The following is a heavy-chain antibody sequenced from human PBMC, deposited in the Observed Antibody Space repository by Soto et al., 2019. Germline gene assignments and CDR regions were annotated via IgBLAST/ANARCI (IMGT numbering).Heavy chain of an antibody. CDR2: ISNNGINK. Sequence: QVQLVESGGGVVQPGRSLRLSCVASGFTFSSYTMYWVREAPGKGLEWVAGISNNGINKDYVDSVKGRFTISRDNSKNTLTLQMNSLRREDTGIYYCAREWSISVAAPGYWGQGTLVTVSS. CDR1: GFTFSSYT. D-gene: IGHD6-19*01. J-gene: IGHJ4*02. CDR3: AREWSISVAAPGY. V-gene: IGHV3-30-3*01.